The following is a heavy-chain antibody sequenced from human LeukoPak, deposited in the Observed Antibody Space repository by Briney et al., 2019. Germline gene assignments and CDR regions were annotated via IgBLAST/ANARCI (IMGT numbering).Heavy chain of an antibody. V-gene: IGHV3-23*01. J-gene: IGHJ6*02. CDR1: GFTFNTYA. CDR2: ISGSGGST. CDR3: AKDIGQGNSGYDSDNYYGMDV. Sequence: GGSLRLSCAASGFTFNTYAMTWVRQAPGKGLEWVSTISGSGGSTYYAHSVKGRFTISRDNSKNMLNLQMNSLRAEDTAVYYCAKDIGQGNSGYDSDNYYGMDVWGQGTTVTVSS. D-gene: IGHD5-12*01.